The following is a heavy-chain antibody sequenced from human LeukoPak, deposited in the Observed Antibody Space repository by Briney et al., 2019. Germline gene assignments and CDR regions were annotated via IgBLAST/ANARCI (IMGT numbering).Heavy chain of an antibody. CDR2: ISSGGST. Sequence: GGSLRLSCAASGFTVSRNSMSWVRQAPGKGLEWVSIISSGGSTDYADSVKGRFILSRDNSKNTLYLQMNSLRADDTAVYYCARLGYCSRTSCYHYYYYGMDVWGQGTTVTVSS. J-gene: IGHJ6*02. CDR3: ARLGYCSRTSCYHYYYYGMDV. D-gene: IGHD2-2*01. V-gene: IGHV3-66*01. CDR1: GFTVSRNS.